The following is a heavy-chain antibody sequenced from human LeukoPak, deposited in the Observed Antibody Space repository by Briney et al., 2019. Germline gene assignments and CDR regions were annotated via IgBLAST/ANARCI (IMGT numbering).Heavy chain of an antibody. V-gene: IGHV3-7*03. J-gene: IGHJ4*02. CDR2: IKPDGTTK. CDR1: GFPFSSYS. D-gene: IGHD6-13*01. CDR3: ARSIPYGTTWYGRSDY. Sequence: GGSLRLSCAASGFPFSSYSMTWARQAPGKGLEWVANIKPDGTTKFYVDSVKGRFTISRDNALNSLYLQMNSLRAEDTAIYYCARSIPYGTTWYGRSDYWGQGTLVTVSS.